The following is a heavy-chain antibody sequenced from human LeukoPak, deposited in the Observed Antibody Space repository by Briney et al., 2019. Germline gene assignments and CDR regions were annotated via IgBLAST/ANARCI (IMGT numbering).Heavy chain of an antibody. V-gene: IGHV1-18*01. D-gene: IGHD2-15*01. CDR3: AVLAATLDY. CDR2: ISAYNGNT. Sequence: ASVKVSCKVSGYTLTELSMHWVRQAPGQGLEWMGWISAYNGNTNYAQKLQGRVTMTTDTSTSTAYMELRSLRSDDTAVYYCAVLAATLDYWGQGTLVTVSS. J-gene: IGHJ4*02. CDR1: GYTLTELS.